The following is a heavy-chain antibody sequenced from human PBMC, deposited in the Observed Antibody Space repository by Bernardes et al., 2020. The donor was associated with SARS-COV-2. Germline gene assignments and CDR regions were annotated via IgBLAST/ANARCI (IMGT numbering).Heavy chain of an antibody. CDR2: ISGRGGTT. V-gene: IGHV3-23*01. J-gene: IGHJ4*02. CDR1: GFIFSSYA. CDR3: ARGGSAGEFDY. Sequence: GGSLRLSCRASGFIFSSYAMSWVRRSPGKGLEWVASISGRGGTTFYADSVKGRFTISRDSSTNTVYLEMNSLRAEDSATYYCARGGSAGEFDYWGQGTLVTVSS.